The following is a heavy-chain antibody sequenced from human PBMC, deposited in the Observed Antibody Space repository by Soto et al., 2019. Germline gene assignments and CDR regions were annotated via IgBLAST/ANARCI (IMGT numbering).Heavy chain of an antibody. CDR1: GGSFSGYY. CDR3: ARSRWLQFRVFDY. Sequence: QVQLQQWGAGLLKPSETLSLACAVYGGSFSGYYWSWIRQPPGKGLEWIGEINHSGSTNYNPSLNSRVTISVDTSKNQFSLKLSSVTAADTAVYYCARSRWLQFRVFDYWGQGTLVTVSS. D-gene: IGHD5-12*01. CDR2: INHSGST. V-gene: IGHV4-34*01. J-gene: IGHJ4*02.